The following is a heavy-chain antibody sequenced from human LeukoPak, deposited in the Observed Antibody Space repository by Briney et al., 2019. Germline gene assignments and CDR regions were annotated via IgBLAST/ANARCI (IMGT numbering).Heavy chain of an antibody. Sequence: PGGSLRLSCAASGFTFSTYWMTWVRQAPGKGLEWVASINQDGSGKFYVDSVKGRLTISRDNAQKSLYLEMNSLRAEDTAFYYCARAVTSTEGYWGQGTLVTVSS. V-gene: IGHV3-7*03. CDR3: ARAVTSTEGY. CDR1: GFTFSTYW. D-gene: IGHD4-17*01. CDR2: INQDGSGK. J-gene: IGHJ4*02.